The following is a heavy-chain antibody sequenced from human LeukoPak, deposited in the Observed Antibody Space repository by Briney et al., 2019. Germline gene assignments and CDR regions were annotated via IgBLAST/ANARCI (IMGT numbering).Heavy chain of an antibody. V-gene: IGHV3-23*01. CDR3: AKGGGDSSGYASDY. D-gene: IGHD3-22*01. CDR2: ISGRGGST. J-gene: IGHJ4*02. Sequence: GGSLRLSCAASGFNFSNFAMSWVRQAPGKGLEWVSAISGRGGSTYRADSVKGRFTISRDNSKNTLYLQMNSLRAEDTAVYYCAKGGGDSSGYASDYWGQGTLVTVSS. CDR1: GFNFSNFA.